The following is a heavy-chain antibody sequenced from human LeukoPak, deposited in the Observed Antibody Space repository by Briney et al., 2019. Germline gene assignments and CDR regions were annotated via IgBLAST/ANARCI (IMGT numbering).Heavy chain of an antibody. V-gene: IGHV4-59*01. D-gene: IGHD2-15*01. Sequence: SETLSLTCTVSGGSISNYYWSWIRQPPGKGLEWIGYIYYSGSTKYNPSLKSRVTISVDTSKNQFSLKLNSVTAADTAVYYCTVNYCSGGSCYMLWGQGTLVTVSS. J-gene: IGHJ4*02. CDR3: TVNYCSGGSCYML. CDR1: GGSISNYY. CDR2: IYYSGST.